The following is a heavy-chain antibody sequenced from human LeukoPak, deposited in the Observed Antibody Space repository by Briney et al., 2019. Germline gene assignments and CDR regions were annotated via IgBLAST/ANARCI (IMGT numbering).Heavy chain of an antibody. CDR3: ARISTVEMATITIFDY. V-gene: IGHV1-2*02. CDR2: IYPNSGGT. D-gene: IGHD5-24*01. J-gene: IGHJ4*02. Sequence: ASVKVSCKASGYTFTGYYMHWVRQAPGQGLEWMGWIYPNSGGTNYAQKFQGRVTMTRDTTISPAYMELSRLRSDDTAVYYCARISTVEMATITIFDYWGQGTLVTVSS. CDR1: GYTFTGYY.